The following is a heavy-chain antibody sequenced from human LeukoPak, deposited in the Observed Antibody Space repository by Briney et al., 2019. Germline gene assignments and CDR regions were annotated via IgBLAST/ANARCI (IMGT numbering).Heavy chain of an antibody. CDR3: ARDLGYGALDP. Sequence: GGSLRLSCAASGFTFSSYWMHWVRQAPGKGLEWVALINPDGSQTIYVDSVKGRFTISRDNAENSLYLQMNTLRAEDTAVYYCARDLGYGALDPWGQGTLATVSS. CDR1: GFTFSSYW. J-gene: IGHJ5*02. V-gene: IGHV3-7*01. D-gene: IGHD4-17*01. CDR2: INPDGSQT.